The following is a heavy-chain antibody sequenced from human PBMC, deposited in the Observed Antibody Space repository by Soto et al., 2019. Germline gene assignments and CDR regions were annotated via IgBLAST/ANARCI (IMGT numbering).Heavy chain of an antibody. Sequence: PSETLSLTCAVYGGSFSGYYWSWIRQPPGKGLEWIGEINHSGSTNYNPSLKSRVTISVDTSKNQFSLKLSSVTAADTAVYYCARGPRQLVRGSFDYWGQGTLVTVSS. CDR2: INHSGST. V-gene: IGHV4-34*01. D-gene: IGHD6-13*01. CDR1: GGSFSGYY. CDR3: ARGPRQLVRGSFDY. J-gene: IGHJ4*02.